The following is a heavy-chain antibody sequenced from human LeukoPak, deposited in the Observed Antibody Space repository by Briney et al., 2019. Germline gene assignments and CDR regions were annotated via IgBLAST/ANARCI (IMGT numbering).Heavy chain of an antibody. CDR2: ISGSGSRT. Sequence: GGSLRLSCAASGFTFSSYGMSWVRQAPGKGLEWVSGISGSGSRTYYADSVKGRFTISRDNSKNSLYLQMNSLRAEDTALYYCAKDSKGSSGWYAPSRNYYYYMDVWGKGTTVTVSS. V-gene: IGHV3-23*01. CDR3: AKDSKGSSGWYAPSRNYYYYMDV. D-gene: IGHD6-19*01. CDR1: GFTFSSYG. J-gene: IGHJ6*03.